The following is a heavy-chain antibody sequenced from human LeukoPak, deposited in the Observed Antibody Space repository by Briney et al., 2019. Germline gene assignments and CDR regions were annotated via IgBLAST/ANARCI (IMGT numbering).Heavy chain of an antibody. CDR1: GFNFRNLW. Sequence: GWSLRLSCVASGFNFRNLWMSWVRQAPGKGLAWVANINQLGSENDYVDSVKGRFIIFRDNDQKSLFLQMNSLRAEDTAVYYCASDRGALDIWGQGTMVTVSS. CDR2: INQLGSEN. V-gene: IGHV3-7*05. CDR3: ASDRGALDI. D-gene: IGHD3-10*01. J-gene: IGHJ3*02.